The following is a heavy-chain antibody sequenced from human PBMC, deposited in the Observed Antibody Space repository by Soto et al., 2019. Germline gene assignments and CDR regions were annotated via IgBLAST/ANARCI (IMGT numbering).Heavy chain of an antibody. Sequence: QVQLVQSGAEVKKPGSSVKVSCKASGGTFSSYAISWVRQAPGQGLEWMGGIIPIFGTANYAQKFQGRVTITADDYTSTAYMELSSLRSEDTAVYYCARDSAAGTTLWPPAYWGQGTLVTVSS. CDR2: IIPIFGTA. V-gene: IGHV1-69*01. D-gene: IGHD6-13*01. CDR3: ARDSAAGTTLWPPAY. CDR1: GGTFSSYA. J-gene: IGHJ4*02.